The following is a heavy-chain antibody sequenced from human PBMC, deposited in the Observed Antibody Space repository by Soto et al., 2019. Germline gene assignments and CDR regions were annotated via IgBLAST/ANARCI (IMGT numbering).Heavy chain of an antibody. CDR1: GGSISSSNW. Sequence: PSETLSLTCAVSGGSISSSNWWSWVRQPPGKGLEWIGEIYHSGSTNYNPSLKSRVTISVDKSKNQFSLKLSSVTAADTAVYYCASRRRVVRGVIITNPYYYYYGMDVWGQGTTVTVS. D-gene: IGHD3-10*01. J-gene: IGHJ6*02. CDR3: ASRRRVVRGVIITNPYYYYYGMDV. CDR2: IYHSGST. V-gene: IGHV4-4*02.